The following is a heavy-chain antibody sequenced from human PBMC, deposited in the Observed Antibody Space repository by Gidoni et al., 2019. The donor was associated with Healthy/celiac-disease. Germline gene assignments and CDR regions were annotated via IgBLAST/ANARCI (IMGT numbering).Heavy chain of an antibody. CDR2: ISSSSSYI. V-gene: IGHV3-21*01. J-gene: IGHJ4*02. D-gene: IGHD6-19*01. CDR3: ARDRVAVAGTEFDY. Sequence: EVQLVASGGGLVKPGGSLRLSCAASGFTFSSYSMNWVRQAPGKGLEWVSSISSSSSYIYYADSVKGRFTISRDNAKNSLYLQMNSLRAEDTAVYYCARDRVAVAGTEFDYWGQGTLVTVSS. CDR1: GFTFSSYS.